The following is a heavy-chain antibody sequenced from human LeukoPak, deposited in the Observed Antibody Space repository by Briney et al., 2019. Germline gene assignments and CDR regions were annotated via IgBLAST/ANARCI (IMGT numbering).Heavy chain of an antibody. J-gene: IGHJ4*02. Sequence: GGSLRLSCAASGFTLSDSAMHWVRQASGKGLEWVGRIRSKTNSFATEYAASVKGRFTISRDDSKDTVYLQLNSLKTEDTATYFCARHKDPDYGDRKLFDYWGLGTLVTVSS. CDR1: GFTLSDSA. CDR2: IRSKTNSFAT. D-gene: IGHD4/OR15-4a*01. V-gene: IGHV3-73*01. CDR3: ARHKDPDYGDRKLFDY.